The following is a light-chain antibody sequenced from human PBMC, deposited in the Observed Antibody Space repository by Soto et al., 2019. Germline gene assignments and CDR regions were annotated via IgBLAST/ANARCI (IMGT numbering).Light chain of an antibody. V-gene: IGKV3-15*01. CDR1: QSISIN. CDR3: QQYNDWPLM. Sequence: EIVLTQSPGTLSLSPGERATLSCRASQSISINLAWYQHKPGQAPRLLIYAASTRATGIPARFRGSGSGTEFTLTIHSLQSEDFAVYYCQQYNDWPLMFGQGTKVDIK. J-gene: IGKJ1*01. CDR2: AAS.